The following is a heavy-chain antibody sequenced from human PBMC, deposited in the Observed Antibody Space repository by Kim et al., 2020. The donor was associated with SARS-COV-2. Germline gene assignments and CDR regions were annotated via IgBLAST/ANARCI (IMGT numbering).Heavy chain of an antibody. Sequence: SETLSLTCAVYGGSFSGYYWSWIRQPPGKGLEWIGEINHSGSTNYNPSLKSRVTISVDTSKNQFSLKLSSVTAADTAVYYCARGTQDDMVRGSRWFDPWG. CDR3: ARGTQDDMVRGSRWFDP. V-gene: IGHV4-34*01. D-gene: IGHD3-10*01. J-gene: IGHJ5*02. CDR2: INHSGST. CDR1: GGSFSGYY.